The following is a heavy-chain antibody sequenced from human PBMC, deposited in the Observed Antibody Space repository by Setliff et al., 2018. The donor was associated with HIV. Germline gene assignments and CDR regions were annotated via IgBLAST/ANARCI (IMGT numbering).Heavy chain of an antibody. CDR3: ARGRGRYYDSRSYLDY. CDR1: GYTFTSYD. V-gene: IGHV1-8*03. D-gene: IGHD3-22*01. CDR2: MNPNSGNR. Sequence: ASVKVSCKTSGYTFTSYDINWVRQVTGQGLEWMGWMNPNSGNRGYAQKFQGRVTISRNTSISTAYMELSGLRSEDTAVYYCARGRGRYYDSRSYLDYWGQGTLVTVSS. J-gene: IGHJ4*02.